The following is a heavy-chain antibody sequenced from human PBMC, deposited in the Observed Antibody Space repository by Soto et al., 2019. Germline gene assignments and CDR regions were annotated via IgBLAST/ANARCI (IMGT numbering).Heavy chain of an antibody. CDR3: AGGDYDSSGYYGY. D-gene: IGHD3-22*01. CDR1: GGTFSSYT. V-gene: IGHV1-69*02. CDR2: IIPILGIA. J-gene: IGHJ4*02. Sequence: QVQLVQSGAXVKKPGSSVKVSCKASGGTFSSYTISWVRQAPGQGLEWMGRIIPILGIANYAQKFQGRVTITADKSTSTAYMELSSLRSEDTAVYYCAGGDYDSSGYYGYWGQGTLVTVSS.